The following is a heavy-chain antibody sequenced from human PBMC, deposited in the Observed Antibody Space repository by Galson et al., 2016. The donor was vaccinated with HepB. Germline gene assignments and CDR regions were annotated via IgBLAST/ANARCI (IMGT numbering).Heavy chain of an antibody. CDR1: GFIFSQYG. V-gene: IGHV3-33*01. CDR2: IGHDGRNE. J-gene: IGHJ4*02. CDR3: SRGSQDDIEVDGDLEQDY. Sequence: SLRLSCAASGFIFSQYGMHWVRQAPGKGLESVAVIGHDGRNEYYADSVKGRLTISRDNSKNTLYVQMNNLRVEDKAVYYCSRGSQDDIEVDGDLEQDYWGQGTLVTVSS. D-gene: IGHD2-15*01.